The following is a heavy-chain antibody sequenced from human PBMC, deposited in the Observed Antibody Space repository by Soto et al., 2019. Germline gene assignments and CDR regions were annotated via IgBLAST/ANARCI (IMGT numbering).Heavy chain of an antibody. CDR1: SGSISSSNW. D-gene: IGHD3-16*01. CDR2: IYHSGST. Sequence: QVQLQESGPGLVKPSGTLSLTCVVSSGSISSSNWWSWVRQPPGKGLEWIGEIYHSGSTNYNPSLKSRVTISVDKAKIQFSLNLSSVTAADTAVYHCARAGTLSSEKGSYDDYWGLGTLVTVSS. J-gene: IGHJ4*02. V-gene: IGHV4-4*02. CDR3: ARAGTLSSEKGSYDDY.